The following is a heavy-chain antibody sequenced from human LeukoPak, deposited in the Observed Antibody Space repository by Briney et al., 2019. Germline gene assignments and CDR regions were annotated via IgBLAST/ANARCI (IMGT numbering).Heavy chain of an antibody. J-gene: IGHJ6*02. CDR2: IYYSGST. V-gene: IGHV4-59*01. Sequence: SETLSLTCTVSGGSISSYYWSWIRQPSGKGLEWIGYIYYSGSTNYNPSLKSRVTISVDTSKNQFSLKLSSVTAADTAVYYCARGDIVVVPAAIRGYYYYYGMDVWGQGTTVTVSS. CDR1: GGSISSYY. CDR3: ARGDIVVVPAAIRGYYYYYGMDV. D-gene: IGHD2-2*02.